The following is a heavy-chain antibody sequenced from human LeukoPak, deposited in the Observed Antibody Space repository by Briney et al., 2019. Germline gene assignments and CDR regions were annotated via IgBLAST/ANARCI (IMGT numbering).Heavy chain of an antibody. CDR3: ARSSTSVVNLGY. Sequence: SETLSLTCTVSGGSISSYYWSWIRQPPGKGLEWIGNIYYRGSTNYNPSLKSRVTISVDTSKNQFSLKLSSVTAADTAVYYCARSSTSVVNLGYWGQGTLVTVSS. D-gene: IGHD4-23*01. J-gene: IGHJ4*02. CDR1: GGSISSYY. V-gene: IGHV4-59*01. CDR2: IYYRGST.